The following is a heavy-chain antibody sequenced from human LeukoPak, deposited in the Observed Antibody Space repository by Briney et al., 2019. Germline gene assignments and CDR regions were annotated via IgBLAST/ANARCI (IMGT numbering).Heavy chain of an antibody. CDR1: GYTFTSYG. V-gene: IGHV1-18*01. CDR3: ARSPGSIAVAGTGDY. D-gene: IGHD6-19*01. CDR2: ISAYNGNT. Sequence: VASVKVSCKASGYTFTSYGISWVRQAPGQGLEWMGWISAYNGNTNYAQKLQGRVIMTTDTSTSTAYMELRSLRSDDTAVYYCARSPGSIAVAGTGDYWGQGTLVTVSS. J-gene: IGHJ4*02.